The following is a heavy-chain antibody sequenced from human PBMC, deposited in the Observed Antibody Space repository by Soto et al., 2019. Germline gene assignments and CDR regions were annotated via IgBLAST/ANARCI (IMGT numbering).Heavy chain of an antibody. V-gene: IGHV3-21*01. CDR3: ANHEAADTFSDYYGMYV. Sequence: PGGSLRLSCAASRFTLSSDSMNWVRQAPGKGLEWVSFISTSSDYIYYADSVKGRFTISRDNAKNSLYLQMNSLRAEDTAVYYCANHEAADTFSDYYGMYVWGQGT. CDR2: ISTSSDYI. D-gene: IGHD6-13*01. CDR1: RFTLSSDS. J-gene: IGHJ6*02.